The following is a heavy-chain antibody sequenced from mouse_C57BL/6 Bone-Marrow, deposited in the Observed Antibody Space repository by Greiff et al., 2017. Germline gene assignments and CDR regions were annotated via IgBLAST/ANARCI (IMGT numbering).Heavy chain of an antibody. CDR1: GFSLTSDG. D-gene: IGHD1-1*01. Sequence: VQLKESGPGLVAPSQSLSITCTVSGFSLTSDGVDWVRQPPGKGLEWLGVIWGGGSTYYNSALMSRLSISKDNSKSQVFLKMNSLQTDDTAMYXCAKHAVVAPSRWYFDVGGTGTTVTVSS. CDR2: IWGGGST. CDR3: AKHAVVAPSRWYFDV. J-gene: IGHJ1*03. V-gene: IGHV2-9*01.